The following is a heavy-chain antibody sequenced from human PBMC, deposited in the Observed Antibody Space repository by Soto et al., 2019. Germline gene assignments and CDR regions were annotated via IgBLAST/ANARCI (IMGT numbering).Heavy chain of an antibody. CDR3: AREQMVYATDAFDI. CDR2: INSDGSST. V-gene: IGHV3-74*01. D-gene: IGHD2-8*01. CDR1: GFTFSSYW. J-gene: IGHJ3*02. Sequence: PGGSLRLSCAASGFTFSSYWMHWVRQAPGKGLVWVSRINSDGSSTSYADSVKGRFTISRDNAKNTLYLQMNSLRAEDTAVYFCAREQMVYATDAFDIWGQGTMVTVSS.